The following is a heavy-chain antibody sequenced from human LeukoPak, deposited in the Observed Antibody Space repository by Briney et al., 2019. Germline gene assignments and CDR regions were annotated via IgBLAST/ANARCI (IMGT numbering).Heavy chain of an antibody. Sequence: GGSLRLSCAPSGFTFTSSGTHWGRAGPDRGRGWGALISVVVRNKYYADSVKGRFTISRDNSKKTLNMQMNSLRAEDTAVYYCVSQLVHGFDYWGQGTLVTVSS. CDR2: ISVVVRNK. D-gene: IGHD6-6*01. CDR3: VSQLVHGFDY. CDR1: GFTFTSSG. J-gene: IGHJ4*02. V-gene: IGHV3-30*03.